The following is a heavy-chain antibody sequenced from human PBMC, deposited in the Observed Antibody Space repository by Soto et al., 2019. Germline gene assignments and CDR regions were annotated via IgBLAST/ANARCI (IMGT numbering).Heavy chain of an antibody. V-gene: IGHV4-59*01. Sequence: SETLSLTCNVSCGSISTYYWTWIRQPPGKGLEWIGHIYSSGRANYNPSVQSRVTISLDTSKNHFSLNLSSVTAADTAVYYCAGMSFTGFGELFDNFYFSGMDVWGQGTTVTVSS. CDR1: CGSISTYY. J-gene: IGHJ6*02. CDR2: IYSSGRA. CDR3: AGMSFTGFGELFDNFYFSGMDV. D-gene: IGHD3-3*01.